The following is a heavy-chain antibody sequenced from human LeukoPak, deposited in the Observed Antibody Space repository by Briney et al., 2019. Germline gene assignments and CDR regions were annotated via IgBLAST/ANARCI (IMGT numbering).Heavy chain of an antibody. V-gene: IGHV1-69*04. CDR1: GGTFSSYA. J-gene: IGHJ6*02. CDR3: PRDRDYRMGV. Sequence: GASVKDSCQASGGTFSSYAISWVRQAAGQGVDWMGRIIPILGIANYAQKFQGRVTITAHKSTSPAYMELSSLRSADTAVYYCPRDRDYRMGVWGQGTTVTVSS. CDR2: IIPILGIA. D-gene: IGHD3-10*01.